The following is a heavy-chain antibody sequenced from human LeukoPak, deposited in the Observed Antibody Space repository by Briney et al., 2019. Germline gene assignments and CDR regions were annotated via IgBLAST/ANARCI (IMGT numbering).Heavy chain of an antibody. Sequence: PSQTLSLTCTVSGGSISTDGYYWSWIRQPPGKGLEWIGYIYHTGSTYYNPSLKSRVTISVDRSKNQFSLTLSSVTAADTAVYYCARDRSNSLDYWGQGTLVTVSS. J-gene: IGHJ4*02. V-gene: IGHV4-30-2*01. CDR2: IYHTGST. CDR3: ARDRSNSLDY. CDR1: GGSISTDGYY. D-gene: IGHD4-11*01.